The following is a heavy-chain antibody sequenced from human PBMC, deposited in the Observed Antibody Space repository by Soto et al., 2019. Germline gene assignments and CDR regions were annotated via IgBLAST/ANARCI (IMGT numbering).Heavy chain of an antibody. J-gene: IGHJ6*02. V-gene: IGHV3-33*01. D-gene: IGHD2-15*01. Sequence: QVQLVESGGGVVQPGRSLRLSCAASGFTFSSYGMHWVRQAPGKGLEWVAVIWYDGSNKYYADSVKGRFTISRDNSKNTLYLQMNSLRAEDTAVYYCARELGISYYGMDVWGQGTTVTVSS. CDR3: ARELGISYYGMDV. CDR1: GFTFSSYG. CDR2: IWYDGSNK.